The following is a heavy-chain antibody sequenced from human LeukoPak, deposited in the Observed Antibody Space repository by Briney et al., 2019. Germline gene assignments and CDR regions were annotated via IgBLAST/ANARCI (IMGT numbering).Heavy chain of an antibody. Sequence: ASVKVSCKASGYTFTSYDINWVRQATGQGLEWMGWINPNSGGTNYAQKFQGRVTMTRDTSISTAYMELSRLRSDDTAVYYCARVLTPRYYYYGMDVWGQGTTVTVSS. CDR3: ARVLTPRYYYYGMDV. CDR2: INPNSGGT. V-gene: IGHV1-2*02. J-gene: IGHJ6*02. CDR1: GYTFTSYD. D-gene: IGHD2-15*01.